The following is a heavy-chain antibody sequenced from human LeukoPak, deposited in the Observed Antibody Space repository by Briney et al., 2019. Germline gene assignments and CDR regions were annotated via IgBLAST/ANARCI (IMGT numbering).Heavy chain of an antibody. CDR3: ARDYIGVDY. V-gene: IGHV3-21*01. J-gene: IGHJ4*02. D-gene: IGHD2-15*01. CDR1: GLTFSSYN. Sequence: GGSLRLSCAASGLTFSSYNMNWVRQAPGKGLEWVSSISSSSTYIYYADSVRGRFTISRDNAKNSLYLQMNSLRAEDTAVYYCARDYIGVDYWGQGTLVTVSS. CDR2: ISSSSTYI.